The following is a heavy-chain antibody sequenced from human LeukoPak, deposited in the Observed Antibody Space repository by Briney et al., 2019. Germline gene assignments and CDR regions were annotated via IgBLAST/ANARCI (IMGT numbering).Heavy chain of an antibody. CDR3: ARGLDDYGERGAFDY. CDR2: IYSGGST. Sequence: GGSLRLSCAASGFTVSSNYMSWVRQAPGKGLEWVSVIYSGGSTYYADSVKGRFTISRDNSKNTLYLQMNSLRAEDTAVYYCARGLDDYGERGAFDYWGQGTLVTVSS. V-gene: IGHV3-66*01. D-gene: IGHD4-17*01. J-gene: IGHJ4*02. CDR1: GFTVSSNY.